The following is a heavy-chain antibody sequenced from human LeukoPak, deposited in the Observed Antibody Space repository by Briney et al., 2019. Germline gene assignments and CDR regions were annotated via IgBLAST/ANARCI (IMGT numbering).Heavy chain of an antibody. CDR3: ARDLAKPEGH. CDR2: ISYGGST. V-gene: IGHV4-59*12. CDR1: GDSISSYY. D-gene: IGHD1-14*01. Sequence: SETLSLTCTVSGDSISSYYWNWIRQPPGKGLEWIGYISYGGSTTYNPSLKSRVTISVDKSKNQFSLKLSSVTAADTAVYYCARDLAKPEGHWGQGTLVTVSS. J-gene: IGHJ4*02.